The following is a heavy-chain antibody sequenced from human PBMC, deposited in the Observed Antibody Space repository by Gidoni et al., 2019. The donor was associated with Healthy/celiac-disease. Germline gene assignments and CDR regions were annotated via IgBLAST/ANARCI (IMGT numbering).Heavy chain of an antibody. CDR1: GFTFSSYS. D-gene: IGHD6-19*01. V-gene: IGHV3-21*01. Sequence: EVQLVESGGGLVKPGGSLRLSCAASGFTFSSYSMNWVRQAPGKGLEWVSSISSSSSYIYYADSVKGRFTISRDNAKNSLYLQMNSLRAEDTAVYYCARDGGDSSGWYINYWGQGALVTVSS. J-gene: IGHJ4*02. CDR2: ISSSSSYI. CDR3: ARDGGDSSGWYINY.